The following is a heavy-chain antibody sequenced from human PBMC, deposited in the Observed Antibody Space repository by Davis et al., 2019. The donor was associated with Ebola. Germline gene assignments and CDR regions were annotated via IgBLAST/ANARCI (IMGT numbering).Heavy chain of an antibody. J-gene: IGHJ1*01. CDR3: ARDQQPSYTYWSGFYMFSNF. CDR2: FSAHNGNI. D-gene: IGHD3-3*01. CDR1: GYTFSSSG. V-gene: IGHV1-18*01. Sequence: AASVKVSCKASGYTFSSSGFSWVRQAPGQGLEWMGWFSAHNGNIYYAQKFQGRVTMTRDTSSSTAYMELRSLRSDDTAVYFCARDQQPSYTYWSGFYMFSNFWGQGTLVIVSS.